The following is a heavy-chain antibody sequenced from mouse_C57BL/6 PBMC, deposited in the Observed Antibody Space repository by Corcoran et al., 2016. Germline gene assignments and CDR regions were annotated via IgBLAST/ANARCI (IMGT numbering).Heavy chain of an antibody. CDR3: ARGTPFDY. D-gene: IGHD3-3*01. J-gene: IGHJ2*01. CDR1: GYTFTTYG. Sequence: QIQLVQSGPELTKPGETVKISCKASGYTFTTYGMSWVKQAPGKGLKWMGWINTYSGVPTYADDFKGRFAFSLETSASTAYLQINNLKNEDTATYFCARGTPFDYWGQGTTLTVSS. CDR2: INTYSGVP. V-gene: IGHV9-3*01.